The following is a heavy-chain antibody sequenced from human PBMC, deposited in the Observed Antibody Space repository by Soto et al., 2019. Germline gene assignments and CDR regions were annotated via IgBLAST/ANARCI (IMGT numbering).Heavy chain of an antibody. Sequence: QVQLVESGGGVVQPGRSLRLSCVASGFTFSDYIMHWVRQAPGKGLEWVALIWSDGSDKFYADSVKGRFTVSRDNSKNTLYLQVNSLRAEDTAMYYCTTEGGAEPGTGGPDYWGQGTLVTVSS. D-gene: IGHD3-10*01. CDR2: IWSDGSDK. J-gene: IGHJ4*02. CDR3: TTEGGAEPGTGGPDY. V-gene: IGHV3-33*01. CDR1: GFTFSDYI.